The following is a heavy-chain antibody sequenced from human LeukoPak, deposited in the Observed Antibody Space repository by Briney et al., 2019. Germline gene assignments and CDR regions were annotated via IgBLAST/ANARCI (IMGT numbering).Heavy chain of an antibody. V-gene: IGHV3-21*01. CDR2: ISSSSSYI. Sequence: PGGSLRLSCAASGFTFSSYAMNWVRQAPGKGLEWVSSISSSSSYIYYADSVKGRFTISRDNAKNSLYLQMNSLRAEDTAVYYCASAYGDYQYRFVDYWGQGTLVTVSS. D-gene: IGHD4-17*01. J-gene: IGHJ4*02. CDR1: GFTFSSYA. CDR3: ASAYGDYQYRFVDY.